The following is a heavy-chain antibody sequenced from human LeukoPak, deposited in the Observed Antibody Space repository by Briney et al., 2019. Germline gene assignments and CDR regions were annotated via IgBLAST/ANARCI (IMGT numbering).Heavy chain of an antibody. CDR3: ASPSGYHLGAFDI. CDR1: GFTFSSYE. D-gene: IGHD3-3*01. CDR2: ISRSGSTI. Sequence: SGGCLRLACAAAGFTFSSYEMNWVRQAPRKGLGWVAYISRSGSTIYYAYSVEGRFTISRDNAKNSLYLQMNSLSAEDTASYYCASPSGYHLGAFDIWGQGIMVTVSS. V-gene: IGHV3-48*03. J-gene: IGHJ3*02.